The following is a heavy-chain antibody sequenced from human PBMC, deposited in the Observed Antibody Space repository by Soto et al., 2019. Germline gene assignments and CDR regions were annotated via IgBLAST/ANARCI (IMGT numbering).Heavy chain of an antibody. J-gene: IGHJ5*02. D-gene: IGHD6-6*01. Sequence: ASVKVSCKVSGYTLTEISMHWVRQAPGKGLEWMGGFDPEDGETIYAQKFQGRVSMTEDTSTDTAYMELSSLRSEDTAVYYCTTRDPLYRSSWGSWFDPWGQGVLVTVSS. CDR1: GYTLTEIS. CDR3: TTRDPLYRSSWGSWFDP. CDR2: FDPEDGET. V-gene: IGHV1-24*01.